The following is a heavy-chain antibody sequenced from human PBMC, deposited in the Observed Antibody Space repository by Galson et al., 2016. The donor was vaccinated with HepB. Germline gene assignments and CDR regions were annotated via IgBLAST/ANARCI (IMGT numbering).Heavy chain of an antibody. Sequence: SLRLSCAASEFSFRSYSMNWVRQAPGKGLEWLSSITAGGNTIYYADSVKGRVTISRDNAKSSLYLQMISLRDDDTAVYFCARAGVAYETSGYFYGQLDYWGQGTLVIVSS. CDR2: ITAGGNTI. CDR1: EFSFRSYS. CDR3: ARAGVAYETSGYFYGQLDY. V-gene: IGHV3-48*02. J-gene: IGHJ4*02. D-gene: IGHD3-22*01.